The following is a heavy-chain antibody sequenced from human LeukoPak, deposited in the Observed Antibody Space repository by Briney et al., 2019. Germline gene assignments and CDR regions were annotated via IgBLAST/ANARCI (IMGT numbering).Heavy chain of an antibody. Sequence: SETLSLTCTVSGASVTDYYWSWIRQSPGKGLEWISYIHPSGNSDYNPSLRSRVTTSLDTSKNQFSQNLISVTAADTAVYYCTRGHWG. V-gene: IGHV4-59*02. CDR3: TRGH. CDR1: GASVTDYY. CDR2: IHPSGNS. J-gene: IGHJ1*01.